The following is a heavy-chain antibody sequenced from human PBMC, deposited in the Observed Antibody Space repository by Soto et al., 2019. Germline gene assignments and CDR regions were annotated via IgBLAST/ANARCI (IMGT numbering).Heavy chain of an antibody. CDR2: ISSSGSTI. J-gene: IGHJ6*02. CDR3: AREALDILTGGDYYYGMDV. V-gene: IGHV3-11*01. CDR1: GFTFSDYY. Sequence: GSLRLSCAASGFTFSDYYMSWIRQAPGKGLEWVSYISSSGSTIYYADSVKGRFTISRDNAKNSLYLQMNSLRAEDTAVYYCAREALDILTGGDYYYGMDVWGQGTTVTVSS. D-gene: IGHD3-9*01.